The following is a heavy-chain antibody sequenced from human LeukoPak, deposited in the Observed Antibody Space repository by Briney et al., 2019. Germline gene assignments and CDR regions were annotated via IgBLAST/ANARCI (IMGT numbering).Heavy chain of an antibody. CDR3: ARDTRVGIAVAGTYRWFDP. J-gene: IGHJ5*02. Sequence: SETLSLTCTVSGGSISSYYWSWIRQPPGKGLEWIGYIYYSGSTNHNPSLKSRVTISVDTSKNQFSLKLSSVTAADTAVYYCARDTRVGIAVAGTYRWFDPWGQGTLVTVSS. CDR2: IYYSGST. CDR1: GGSISSYY. V-gene: IGHV4-59*01. D-gene: IGHD6-19*01.